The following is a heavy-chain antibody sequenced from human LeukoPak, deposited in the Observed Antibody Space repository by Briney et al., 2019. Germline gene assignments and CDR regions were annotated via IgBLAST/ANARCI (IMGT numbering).Heavy chain of an antibody. CDR2: IIPIFGTA. V-gene: IGHV1-69*05. D-gene: IGHD1-26*01. CDR1: GGTFISYA. CDR3: ARRIVGATGYYFDY. J-gene: IGHJ4*02. Sequence: SVKVSCKASGGTFISYAISWVRQAPGQGLEWMGGIIPIFGTANYAQKFQGRVTITTDESTSTAYMELSSLSSEDTAVYYCARRIVGATGYYFDYCGQGTLVTVSS.